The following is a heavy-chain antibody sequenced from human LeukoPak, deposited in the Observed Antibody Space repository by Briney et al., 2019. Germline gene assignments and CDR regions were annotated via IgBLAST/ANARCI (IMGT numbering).Heavy chain of an antibody. D-gene: IGHD5-18*01. CDR2: ISGSGGST. CDR1: GFTFSSYA. Sequence: LSGGSLRLSCAASGFTFSSYAMSWVRQAPVKGLEWVSAISGSGGSTYYADSVKGRFTISRDNAKNTLYLQMNSLRAEDTAVYYCARDGYSFGHDFDYWGQGTLVTVSS. V-gene: IGHV3-23*01. CDR3: ARDGYSFGHDFDY. J-gene: IGHJ4*02.